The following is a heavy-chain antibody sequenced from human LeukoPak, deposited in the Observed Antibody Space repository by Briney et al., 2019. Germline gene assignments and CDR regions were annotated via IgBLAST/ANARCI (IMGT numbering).Heavy chain of an antibody. CDR1: GGTFSSYA. D-gene: IGHD1-26*01. J-gene: IGHJ4*02. CDR2: IIPIFGTA. Sequence: SVKVSCKASGGTFSSYAISWVRQAPGQGLEWMGGIIPIFGTANYAQKFQGRVTIPTDESTSTAYMELSSLRSEDTAVYYCARGVGELVGATTTSFDYWGQGTLVTVSS. CDR3: ARGVGELVGATTTSFDY. V-gene: IGHV1-69*05.